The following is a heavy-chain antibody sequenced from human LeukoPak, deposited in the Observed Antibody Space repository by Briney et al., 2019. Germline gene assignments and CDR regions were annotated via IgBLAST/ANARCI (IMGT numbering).Heavy chain of an antibody. V-gene: IGHV3-11*06. J-gene: IGHJ4*02. Sequence: GGSLRLSCAASRFTFSDYYMSWIRQAPGKGLEWVSYITSAGGHTNYADSVKGRFTVSRDNAKNSLFLQMNSLRVEDTAVYYCARVLAAAGYFDYWGQGALVTVSS. CDR1: RFTFSDYY. CDR2: ITSAGGHT. D-gene: IGHD6-13*01. CDR3: ARVLAAAGYFDY.